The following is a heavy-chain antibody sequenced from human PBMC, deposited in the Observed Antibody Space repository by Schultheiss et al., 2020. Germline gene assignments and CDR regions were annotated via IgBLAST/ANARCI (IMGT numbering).Heavy chain of an antibody. V-gene: IGHV1-2*04. CDR3: ARDTREEYYGMDV. CDR2: INPNSGGT. CDR1: GGTFSSYA. J-gene: IGHJ6*02. D-gene: IGHD6-6*01. Sequence: ASVKVSCKASGGTFSSYAISWVRQAPGQGLEWMGWINPNSGGTNYAQKFQGWVTMTRDTSISTAYMELRSLRSDDTAVYFCARDTREEYYGMDVWGQGTTVNVYS.